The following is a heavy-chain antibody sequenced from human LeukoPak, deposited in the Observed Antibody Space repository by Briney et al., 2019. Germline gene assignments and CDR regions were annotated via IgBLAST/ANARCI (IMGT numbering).Heavy chain of an antibody. J-gene: IGHJ4*02. Sequence: SVKVSCKASGGTFSSYAISWVRQAPGQGLEWMGGIIPIFGTANYAQKFQGRVTITTDESTSTAYMELSSLRSEDTAMYYCARDQNPDYGSRGYFDYWGQGTLVTVSS. V-gene: IGHV1-69*05. CDR1: GGTFSSYA. CDR3: ARDQNPDYGSRGYFDY. D-gene: IGHD4/OR15-4a*01. CDR2: IIPIFGTA.